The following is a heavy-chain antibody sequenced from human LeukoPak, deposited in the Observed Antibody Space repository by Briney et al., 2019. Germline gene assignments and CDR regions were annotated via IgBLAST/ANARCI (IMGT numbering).Heavy chain of an antibody. Sequence: ASVKVSCQASGYTFTSYGISWVRQAPGQGLEWMGWISAYNGNTNYAQKLQGRVTMTTDTSTSTAYMELRSLRSDDTAVYYCARAETYYDFWSGYYTYYYFDYWGQGTLVTVSS. V-gene: IGHV1-18*01. CDR1: GYTFTSYG. D-gene: IGHD3-3*01. CDR2: ISAYNGNT. CDR3: ARAETYYDFWSGYYTYYYFDY. J-gene: IGHJ4*02.